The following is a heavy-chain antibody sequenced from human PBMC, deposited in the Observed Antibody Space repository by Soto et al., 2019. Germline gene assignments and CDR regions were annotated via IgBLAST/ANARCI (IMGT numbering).Heavy chain of an antibody. CDR2: ISGSGGST. CDR3: AKSRRGYYYDSSGGGGAFDI. CDR1: GFTFSSDA. D-gene: IGHD3-22*01. J-gene: IGHJ3*02. Sequence: GSLRLSCAASGFTFSSDAMSWVRQAPGKGLEWVSAISGSGGSTYYADSVKGRFTISRDNSKNTLYLQMNSLRAEDTAVYYRAKSRRGYYYDSSGGGGAFDIWGQGTMVTVSS. V-gene: IGHV3-23*01.